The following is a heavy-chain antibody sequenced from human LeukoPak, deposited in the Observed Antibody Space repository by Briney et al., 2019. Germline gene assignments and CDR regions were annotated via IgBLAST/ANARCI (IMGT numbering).Heavy chain of an antibody. D-gene: IGHD3-10*01. J-gene: IGHJ4*02. CDR1: GFTFSSYG. Sequence: QSGGSLRLSCAASGFTFSSYGMHWVRQAPGKGLEWVAVIWYDGSNKYYADSVKGRFTISRDNSKNTLYLQMNSLRAEDTAVYYCARDSSSMVRGVIISPDYWGQGTLVTVSS. V-gene: IGHV3-33*01. CDR3: ARDSSSMVRGVIISPDY. CDR2: IWYDGSNK.